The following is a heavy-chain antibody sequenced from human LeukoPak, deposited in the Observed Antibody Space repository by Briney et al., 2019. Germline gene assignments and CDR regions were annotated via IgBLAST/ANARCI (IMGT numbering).Heavy chain of an antibody. CDR3: AKGFRYCSSTSCYTFAY. CDR1: GFTFSSYA. J-gene: IGHJ4*02. Sequence: GGSLRLSCAASGFTFSSYAMSWVRQAPGKGLEWVPAISGSGGSTYYADSVKGRFTISRDNSKNTLYLQMNSLRAEDTAVYYCAKGFRYCSSTSCYTFAYWGQGTLVTVSS. CDR2: ISGSGGST. D-gene: IGHD2-2*02. V-gene: IGHV3-23*01.